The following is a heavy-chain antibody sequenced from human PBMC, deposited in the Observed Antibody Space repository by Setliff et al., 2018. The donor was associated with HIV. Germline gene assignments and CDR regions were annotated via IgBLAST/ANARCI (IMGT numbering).Heavy chain of an antibody. CDR1: GFGFSNYW. V-gene: IGHV3-7*01. Sequence: GGSLRLSCAASGFGFSNYWLTRVRQPPGKGLEWVAAMSPDGSDKNYGDSVKGRFTISRDNTKNSLYLQMNSLRVEDTALYYCARDPAFGALDIWGRGTMVTVPS. J-gene: IGHJ3*02. CDR2: MSPDGSDK. CDR3: ARDPAFGALDI. D-gene: IGHD3-10*01.